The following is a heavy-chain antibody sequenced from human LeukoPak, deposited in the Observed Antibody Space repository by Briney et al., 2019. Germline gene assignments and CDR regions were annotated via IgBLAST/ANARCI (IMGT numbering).Heavy chain of an antibody. J-gene: IGHJ6*03. CDR3: ATGTTPNYYYYYYMDV. CDR1: GYTFTSYD. D-gene: IGHD2/OR15-2a*01. V-gene: IGHV1-8*01. Sequence: ASVKVSCKASGYTFTSYDINWVRQATGQGLEWMGWMNPNSGNTGYAQKFQGRVTMTRNTSISTAYMELSSLRSEDTAVYYCATGTTPNYYYYYYMDVWGKGTTVTVSS. CDR2: MNPNSGNT.